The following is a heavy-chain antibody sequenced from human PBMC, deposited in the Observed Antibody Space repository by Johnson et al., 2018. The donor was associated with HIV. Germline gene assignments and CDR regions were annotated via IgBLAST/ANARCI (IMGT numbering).Heavy chain of an antibody. CDR3: ARGRLNHFPDAFDI. V-gene: IGHV3-30-3*01. J-gene: IGHJ3*02. CDR1: GFTFSSYA. Sequence: QVQLVESGGGVVQPGRSLRLSCAASGFTFSSYAMHWVRQAPGKGLEWMAVISYDGSNKYYADSVKGRFTISRDNAKNSLYLQMDSLRAEDTAVYYCARGRLNHFPDAFDIWGQGTMVTVSS. CDR2: ISYDGSNK. D-gene: IGHD3-16*01.